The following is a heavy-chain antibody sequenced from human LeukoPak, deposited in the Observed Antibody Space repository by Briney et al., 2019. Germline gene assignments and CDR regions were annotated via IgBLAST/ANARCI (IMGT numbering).Heavy chain of an antibody. CDR3: ARETDY. Sequence: GGSLRLSCAASGFTFSSYAMHWVRQAPGKGLEWVAVISYDGSNKYYADSVKGRFTISRDDSKNTLYLQMNSLRAEDTAVYYCARETDYWGQGTLVTVSS. CDR2: ISYDGSNK. V-gene: IGHV3-30-3*01. J-gene: IGHJ4*02. CDR1: GFTFSSYA.